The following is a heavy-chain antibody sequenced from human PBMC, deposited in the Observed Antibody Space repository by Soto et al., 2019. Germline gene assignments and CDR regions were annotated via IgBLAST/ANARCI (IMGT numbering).Heavy chain of an antibody. CDR1: GYTFTSYG. V-gene: IGHV1-18*01. D-gene: IGHD3-3*01. Sequence: QVRLVQSGAEVKKPGASVKVSCRASGYTFTSYGISWVRQAPGQGLEWRGWISAYNGNTNYAQKLQGKVTMTTDTSTSTAYMELRSLRSDDPAVYYCARRVGFLGRDWFDPWGQGTLVTVSS. CDR3: ARRVGFLGRDWFDP. J-gene: IGHJ5*02. CDR2: ISAYNGNT.